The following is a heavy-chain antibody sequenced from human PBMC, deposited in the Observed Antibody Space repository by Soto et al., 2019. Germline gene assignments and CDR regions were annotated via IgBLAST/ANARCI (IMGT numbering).Heavy chain of an antibody. D-gene: IGHD4-17*01. CDR1: GCTFSTYA. CDR2: ISGSAGST. V-gene: IGHV3-23*01. CDR3: AKVAATVTTLNWFDP. J-gene: IGHJ5*02. Sequence: GGSLRLSCAASGCTFSTYAMSWVRQAPGTGLEWVSGISGSAGSTYYADSVKGRFTISRDNSKNALYLQMNSLRVEDTAVYYCAKVAATVTTLNWFDPWDQGTLVTVSS.